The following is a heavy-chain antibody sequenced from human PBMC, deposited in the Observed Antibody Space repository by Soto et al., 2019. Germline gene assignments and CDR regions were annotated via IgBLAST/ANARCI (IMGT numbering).Heavy chain of an antibody. J-gene: IGHJ3*02. CDR3: ARETTATQHAFDI. CDR1: GGSISSYY. D-gene: IGHD2-21*02. CDR2: IYYSGST. Sequence: PSETLSLTCTVSGGSISSYYWSWIRQPPGKGLEWIGYIYYSGSTNYNPSLKRRVTISVDTSKNQFSLNLSSVTAADTAAYYCARETTATQHAFDIWGEGTMATV. V-gene: IGHV4-59*01.